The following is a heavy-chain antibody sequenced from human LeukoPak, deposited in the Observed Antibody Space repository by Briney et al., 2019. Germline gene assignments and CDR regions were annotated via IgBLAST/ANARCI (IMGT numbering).Heavy chain of an antibody. CDR1: GFTFTFTRYA. D-gene: IGHD5-24*01. J-gene: IGHJ4*02. CDR3: ARGMTDGYNSGYFDY. CDR2: INGGSGYT. Sequence: GASVKVSCKASGFTFTFTRYAIHWVRQAPGQRLEWMGWINGGSGYTKYSERFRGRVTITRDTSATTVYMDLSSLRSEDTAVYYCARGMTDGYNSGYFDYWGQGTLVTVSS. V-gene: IGHV1-3*01.